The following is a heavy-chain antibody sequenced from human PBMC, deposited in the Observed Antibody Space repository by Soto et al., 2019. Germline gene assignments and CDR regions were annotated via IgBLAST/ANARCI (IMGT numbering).Heavy chain of an antibody. D-gene: IGHD2-15*01. V-gene: IGHV4-31*03. J-gene: IGHJ6*03. CDR3: ARAQRDIVVVVAATAPVDYYYSYMDV. CDR2: IYYSGST. Sequence: SETLPLTCTVSGGSISSGGYYWSWIRQHPGKGLEWIGYIYYSGSTYYNPSLKSRVTISVDTSKNQFSLKLSSVTAADTAVYYCARAQRDIVVVVAATAPVDYYYSYMDVWGKGTRVTVPS. CDR1: GGSISSGGYY.